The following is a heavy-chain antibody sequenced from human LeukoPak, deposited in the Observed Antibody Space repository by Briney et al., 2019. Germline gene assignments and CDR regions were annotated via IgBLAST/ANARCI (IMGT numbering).Heavy chain of an antibody. CDR2: IWYGGSNK. Sequence: PGGSLRLSCAASGFTFSSYGMHWVRQAPGKGLEWVAVIWYGGSNKYYADSVKGRFTISRDNSKNTLYLQMNSLRAEDTAVYYCARDAHYYDSSGYVGYFDYWGQGTLATVSS. J-gene: IGHJ4*02. D-gene: IGHD3-22*01. CDR1: GFTFSSYG. V-gene: IGHV3-33*01. CDR3: ARDAHYYDSSGYVGYFDY.